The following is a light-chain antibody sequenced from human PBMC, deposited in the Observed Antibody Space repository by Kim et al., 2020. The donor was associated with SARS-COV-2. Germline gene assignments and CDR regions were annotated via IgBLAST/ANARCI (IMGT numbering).Light chain of an antibody. CDR1: SSDAAIYNL. CDR2: EVS. CDR3: CSFGENTTRV. Sequence: GQSITISCTGTSSDAAIYNLVSWYRQHPGKAPKLIIYEVSKRPSGISNRFSGSKSGNTASLTISGLQAEDEADYYCCSFGENTTRVFGGGTKLTVL. J-gene: IGLJ3*02. V-gene: IGLV2-23*02.